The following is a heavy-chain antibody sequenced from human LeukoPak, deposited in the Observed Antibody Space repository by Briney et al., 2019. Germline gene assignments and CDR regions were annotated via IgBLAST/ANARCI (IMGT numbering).Heavy chain of an antibody. D-gene: IGHD3/OR15-3a*01. J-gene: IGHJ5*02. CDR3: AKEVARRTGGFVP. V-gene: IGHV4-38-2*02. Sequence: SETLSLTCTVSAYSISNDNYWVWIRQFPGKGREWIGSIYHSGTAYYNPSLKSRVTISVDTSKNQFSLKLSSVTATDTAVYYCAKEVARRTGGFVPWGQGTLVTVSS. CDR1: AYSISNDNY. CDR2: IYHSGTA.